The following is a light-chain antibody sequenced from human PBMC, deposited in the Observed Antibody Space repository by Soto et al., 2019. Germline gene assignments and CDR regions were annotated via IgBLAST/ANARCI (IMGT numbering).Light chain of an antibody. V-gene: IGKV3-20*01. Sequence: ESVLTQSPGTLSLSPGERTTLSCRASQSISSSYLSWYQQKPGQAPRLLVYCASSRATGIPDRFSGSGSGTDFTLTISRLEPEDFALYYCQQYSNTFWKLGHRTKVDIK. CDR3: QQYSNTFWK. CDR2: CAS. CDR1: QSISSSY. J-gene: IGKJ1*01.